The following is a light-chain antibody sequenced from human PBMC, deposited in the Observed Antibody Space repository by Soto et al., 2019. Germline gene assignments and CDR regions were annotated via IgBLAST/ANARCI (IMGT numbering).Light chain of an antibody. J-gene: IGKJ5*01. CDR3: QQYNSWPPIT. Sequence: EIVMTQSPATLSVSPGERATLSCRASQNIGRALAWYQQKPGQAPRLLIYDASTRATGIPARFSGSGSGTEFTLSISSLQSEDFAVYYCQQYNSWPPITFGQGTRLEIK. V-gene: IGKV3-15*01. CDR2: DAS. CDR1: QNIGRA.